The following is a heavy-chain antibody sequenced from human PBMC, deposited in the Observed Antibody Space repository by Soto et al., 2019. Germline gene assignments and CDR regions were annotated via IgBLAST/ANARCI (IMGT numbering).Heavy chain of an antibody. Sequence: QVQLQESGPGLVKPSQTLSLTCTVSGGSISSGDYYWSWIRQPPGKGLEWIGYIYYSGSTYYNPSLESRFTISVDTSKNQFSLKLSSATASDTAVYYCARASPSYCSGCSCYPPAFDYCGQGTLVTVSS. D-gene: IGHD2-15*01. J-gene: IGHJ4*02. CDR3: ARASPSYCSGCSCYPPAFDY. CDR2: IYYSGST. V-gene: IGHV4-30-4*01. CDR1: GGSISSGDYY.